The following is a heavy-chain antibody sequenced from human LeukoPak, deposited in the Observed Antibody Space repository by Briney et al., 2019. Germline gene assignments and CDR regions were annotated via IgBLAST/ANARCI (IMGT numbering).Heavy chain of an antibody. CDR3: ARDPYSGNYGNYYYYYMGV. CDR1: GFTFSNYN. J-gene: IGHJ6*03. CDR2: ITSTSSYI. V-gene: IGHV3-21*01. D-gene: IGHD1-26*01. Sequence: PGGSLRLSCAASGFTFSNYNMNWVRQAPGKGLEWVSSITSTSSYIYYADSVKGRFTISRDNAKNSLYLQMNSLRAEDTALYFCARDPYSGNYGNYYYYYMGVWGKGTTVTISS.